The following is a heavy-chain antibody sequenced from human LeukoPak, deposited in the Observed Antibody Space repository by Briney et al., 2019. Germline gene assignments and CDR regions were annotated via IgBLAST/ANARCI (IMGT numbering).Heavy chain of an antibody. J-gene: IGHJ4*02. CDR2: IWYDGSNK. CDR1: GFSFSSYG. CDR3: ARDGAHYGDYRGSFDY. D-gene: IGHD4-17*01. Sequence: GGSLRLSCAASGFSFSSYGMHWVRQAPGKGLEVVAVIWYDGSNKYYADSVKGRFTISRDNSKNTLYLQMNSLRTEDTAVYFCARDGAHYGDYRGSFDYWGQGTLVTVSS. V-gene: IGHV3-33*08.